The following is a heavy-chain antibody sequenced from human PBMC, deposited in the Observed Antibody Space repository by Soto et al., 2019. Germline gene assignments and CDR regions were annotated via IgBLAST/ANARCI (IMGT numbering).Heavy chain of an antibody. J-gene: IGHJ6*03. D-gene: IGHD2-2*01. CDR1: GGSFSGYY. CDR3: ARGSEANCSSTSCYWGYYYYYYMDV. Sequence: SETLSLTCAVYGGSFSGYYWSWIRQPPGKGLEWIGEINHSGSTNYNPSLKSRVTISVDTSKNQFSLKLSSVTAADTAVYYCARGSEANCSSTSCYWGYYYYYYMDVWGKGTTVTVSS. V-gene: IGHV4-34*01. CDR2: INHSGST.